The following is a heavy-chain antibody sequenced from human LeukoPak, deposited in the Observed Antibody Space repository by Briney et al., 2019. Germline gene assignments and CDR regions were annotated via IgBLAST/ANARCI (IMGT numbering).Heavy chain of an antibody. J-gene: IGHJ6*03. Sequence: PGGSLRLSCAASGFTFSDYYMSWIRQAPGKGLEWVSYISSSGSTIYYADSVKGRFTISRDNAKNSLYLQMNSLRAEDTAVYYCARGLTMVRGVIIKRPYYYYYMDVWGKGTTVTVSS. D-gene: IGHD3-10*01. CDR3: ARGLTMVRGVIIKRPYYYYYMDV. V-gene: IGHV3-11*04. CDR1: GFTFSDYY. CDR2: ISSSGSTI.